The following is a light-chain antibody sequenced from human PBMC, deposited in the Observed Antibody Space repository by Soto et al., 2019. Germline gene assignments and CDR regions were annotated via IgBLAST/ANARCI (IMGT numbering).Light chain of an antibody. CDR3: AAWDDSLNGYV. Sequence: QSVFTQAPGASGTPGQRDTISCSRSSSNIGSNTVNWYQQLPGTAPKLLIYSKNQRPSGVPDRFSGSKSGTSASLAISGLQSEDEADYYCAAWDDSLNGYVFGTGTKVTVL. V-gene: IGLV1-44*01. CDR2: SKN. CDR1: SSNIGSNT. J-gene: IGLJ1*01.